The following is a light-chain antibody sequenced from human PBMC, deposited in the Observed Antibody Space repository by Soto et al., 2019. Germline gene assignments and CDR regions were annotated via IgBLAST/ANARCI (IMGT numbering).Light chain of an antibody. CDR3: QQYYSTPLT. Sequence: MVMTQSPDSLAVSMGERATINCKSSQGVLYSSNNKNYLAWYQQKPGQPPKLLIYWASTRESGVPDRFSGSGSGTDFTLTISSLQAEDVAVYYCQQYYSTPLTFGGGTKVDIK. CDR2: WAS. CDR1: QGVLYSSNNKNY. J-gene: IGKJ4*01. V-gene: IGKV4-1*01.